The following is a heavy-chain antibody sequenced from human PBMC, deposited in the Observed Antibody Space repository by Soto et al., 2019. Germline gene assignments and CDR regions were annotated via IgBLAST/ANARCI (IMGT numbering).Heavy chain of an antibody. CDR1: GDSINSDNYY. V-gene: IGHV4-39*01. CDR2: IYYRGNT. CDR3: ARLEGLASISYYFDY. Sequence: SETLSLTCSVSGDSINSDNYYWGWIRQPPGKGLEWIGSIYYRGNTYYNPSLKTRVTISLDKSKSQFSLKLNSVTAADSAVYFCARLEGLASISYYFDYWGQGTLVTVSS. D-gene: IGHD3-9*01. J-gene: IGHJ4*02.